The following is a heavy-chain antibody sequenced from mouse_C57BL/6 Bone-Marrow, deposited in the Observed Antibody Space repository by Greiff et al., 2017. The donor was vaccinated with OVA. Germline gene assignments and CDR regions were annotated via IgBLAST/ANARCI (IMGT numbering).Heavy chain of an antibody. CDR1: GYTFTSYG. V-gene: IGHV1-81*01. J-gene: IGHJ4*01. CDR3: ARYGKVYAMDY. CDR2: IYPRSGNT. Sequence: QVQLQQSGAELARPGASVKLSCKASGYTFTSYGISWVKQRTGQGLEWIGEIYPRSGNTYYNEKFKGKATLTADKSFSTAYMELRSLTSEDSAVYYCARYGKVYAMDYWGQGTSVTVSS. D-gene: IGHD2-1*01.